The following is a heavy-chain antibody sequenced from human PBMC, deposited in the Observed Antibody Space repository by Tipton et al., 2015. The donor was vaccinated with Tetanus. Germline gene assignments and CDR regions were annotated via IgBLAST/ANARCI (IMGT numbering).Heavy chain of an antibody. Sequence: QLVQSGAEVKKPGSSVKVSCKASGGTFTNYALSWVRQAPGQGLEWVGGITPIFGTTNSAPKFQGRVTITADESTNTAYMELSSLISEDTAVYYCARRPAFGYSSSWFGYYYGMDVWGQGTTVTVSS. V-gene: IGHV1-69*01. CDR3: ARRPAFGYSSSWFGYYYGMDV. J-gene: IGHJ6*02. D-gene: IGHD6-13*01. CDR2: ITPIFGTT. CDR1: GGTFTNYA.